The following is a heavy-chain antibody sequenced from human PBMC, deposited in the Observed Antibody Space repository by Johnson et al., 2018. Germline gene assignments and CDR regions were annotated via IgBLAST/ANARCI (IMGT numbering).Heavy chain of an antibody. Sequence: VQLVQSGGALVKXGRSXRLXCAASGFTFDDYAMHWVRQAPGKGLEWVSGISRNSNGIGYAASVKGRFTIPRDNANNSLYLEMNSLRVEDTARYYCAKDRGGHCTNGVCYKFDYWGQGTLVTVSS. D-gene: IGHD2-8*01. J-gene: IGHJ4*02. CDR2: ISRNSNGI. CDR3: AKDRGGHCTNGVCYKFDY. V-gene: IGHV3-9*01. CDR1: GFTFDDYA.